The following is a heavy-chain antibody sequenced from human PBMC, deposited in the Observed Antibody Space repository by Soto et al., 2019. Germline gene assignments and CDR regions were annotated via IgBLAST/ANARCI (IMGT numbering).Heavy chain of an antibody. CDR2: ISYDGSNK. J-gene: IGHJ6*02. Sequence: QEQLVESGGHVVQPGRYLRLSCAASGFTFSNYGMHSVRQAPGKGLEWVAVISYDGSNKYYTDSMKGRFTISRDNSKNTLYLQMNSLRAEDTALYYCAKEHSSYYYDSVGFYGMDVWGQGTTVTVSS. CDR3: AKEHSSYYYDSVGFYGMDV. D-gene: IGHD3-22*01. CDR1: GFTFSNYG. V-gene: IGHV3-30*18.